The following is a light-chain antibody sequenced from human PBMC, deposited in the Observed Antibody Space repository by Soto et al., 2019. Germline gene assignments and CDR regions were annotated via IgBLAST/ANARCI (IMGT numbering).Light chain of an antibody. CDR2: GAS. Sequence: EIVLTQSPGTLSLSPGERATLSCRASQSVSSSYLAWYQQKPGQAPRLLIYGASSRATCIPDSLSGSGSGTDFTLTISRLEPEDFAVYYCQHFGTSPYTFGQGTRLEIK. J-gene: IGKJ2*01. CDR1: QSVSSSY. CDR3: QHFGTSPYT. V-gene: IGKV3-20*01.